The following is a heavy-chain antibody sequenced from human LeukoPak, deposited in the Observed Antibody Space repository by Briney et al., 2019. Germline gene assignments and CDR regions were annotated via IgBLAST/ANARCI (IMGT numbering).Heavy chain of an antibody. CDR1: GGTFSSYA. CDR3: AKVGSSSWNWFDP. CDR2: IIPLFGTA. V-gene: IGHV1-69*13. D-gene: IGHD6-13*01. Sequence: SVKVSFKASGGTFSSYAISWVRQAPGQGLEWMGGIIPLFGTANYAQKFLGRVIITADESTSTTHMYLSSLKSEDTAVYYCAKVGSSSWNWFDPWGQGTLVTVSS. J-gene: IGHJ5*02.